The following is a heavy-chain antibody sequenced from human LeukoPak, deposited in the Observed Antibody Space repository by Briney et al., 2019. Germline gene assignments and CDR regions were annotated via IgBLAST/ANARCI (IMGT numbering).Heavy chain of an antibody. Sequence: GGSLRLSCAASGFTSSSYSMNWVRQAPGKGLEWVSSISSSSSYIYYADSVKGRFTISRDNAKNSLYLQMNSLRAEDTAVYYCARDSVAGTRGWFDPWGQGTLVTVSS. J-gene: IGHJ5*02. CDR2: ISSSSSYI. D-gene: IGHD6-19*01. CDR1: GFTSSSYS. V-gene: IGHV3-21*01. CDR3: ARDSVAGTRGWFDP.